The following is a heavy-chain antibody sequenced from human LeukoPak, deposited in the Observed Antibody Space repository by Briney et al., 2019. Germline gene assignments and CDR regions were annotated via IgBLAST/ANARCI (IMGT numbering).Heavy chain of an antibody. J-gene: IGHJ4*01. D-gene: IGHD5-24*01. CDR2: INQDESAK. V-gene: IGHV3-7*01. CDR1: GFTFSRYW. Sequence: PGGSLRLSCAASGFTFSRYWMSWVRQAPGKWLEWVASINQDESAKRYVDSVKGRFTISRDNTKNSLFLQMNSLRAEDAAFYYCAKLLRDVTIYDFWGHGTLVTVSS. CDR3: AKLLRDVTIYDF.